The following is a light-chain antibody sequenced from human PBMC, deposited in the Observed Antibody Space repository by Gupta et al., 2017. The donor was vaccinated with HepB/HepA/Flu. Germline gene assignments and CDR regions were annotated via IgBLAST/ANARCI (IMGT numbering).Light chain of an antibody. J-gene: IGKJ1*01. CDR1: QSISSS. CDR3: KQNYRTPKT. V-gene: IGKV1-39*01. Sequence: DSQMTQSSSSLSASVGDRVTITCRSSQSISSSLNWYQQRPGKAPQLLIYDATTLQSGVPSRFSGSGSGTDFSLSIVSLQPEDFVPYYCKQNYRTPKTFGQGTRVEVK. CDR2: DAT.